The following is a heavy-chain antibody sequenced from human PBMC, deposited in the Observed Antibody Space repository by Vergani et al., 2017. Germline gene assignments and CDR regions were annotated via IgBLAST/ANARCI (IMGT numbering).Heavy chain of an antibody. D-gene: IGHD3-16*01. CDR2: IWYDGSNK. CDR1: GFTFSSYG. V-gene: IGHV3-33*01. J-gene: IGHJ4*02. Sequence: QVQLVESGGGVVQPGRSLRLSCAASGFTFSSYGMHWVRQAPGKGLEWVAVIWYDGSNKYYADSVKGRFTISRDNSKHTLYLQMNSLRADDTAVYYCARDPTHRTITYYFDYWGQGTLVTVSS. CDR3: ARDPTHRTITYYFDY.